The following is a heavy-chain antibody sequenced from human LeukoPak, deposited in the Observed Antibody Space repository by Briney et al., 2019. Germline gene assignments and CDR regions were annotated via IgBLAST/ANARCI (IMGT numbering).Heavy chain of an antibody. CDR2: VYHSGST. CDR1: DDSITSNYY. V-gene: IGHV4-38-2*02. CDR3: ARDYGDYVDYYYYMDV. D-gene: IGHD4-17*01. Sequence: PSETLSLTCAVSDDSITSNYYWGWIRQPPGKGLEWIGNVYHSGSTSYNPSLESRVTISVDTSKNQFSLRLSSVTAADTAVYYCARDYGDYVDYYYYMDVWGKGTTVTVSS. J-gene: IGHJ6*03.